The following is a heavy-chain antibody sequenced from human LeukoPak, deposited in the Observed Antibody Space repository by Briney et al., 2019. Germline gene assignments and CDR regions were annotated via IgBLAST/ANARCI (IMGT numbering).Heavy chain of an antibody. Sequence: PGASLRLSCAASGFTFSSYAMSWVRQAPGKGLEWVSAISGSGGSTYYADSVKGRFTISRDNSKNTLYLQMNSLRAEDTAVYYCARGDFWSGYFSHYYYYGMDVWGQGTTVTVSS. J-gene: IGHJ6*02. CDR2: ISGSGGST. CDR1: GFTFSSYA. V-gene: IGHV3-23*01. CDR3: ARGDFWSGYFSHYYYYGMDV. D-gene: IGHD3-3*01.